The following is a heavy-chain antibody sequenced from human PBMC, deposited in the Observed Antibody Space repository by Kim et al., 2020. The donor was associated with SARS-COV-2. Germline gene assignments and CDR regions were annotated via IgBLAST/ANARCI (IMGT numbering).Heavy chain of an antibody. J-gene: IGHJ4*02. CDR2: ISGSGGST. CDR1: GFTFSSYA. V-gene: IGHV3-23*01. CDR3: AKDNWIQLWSYYFDY. D-gene: IGHD5-18*01. Sequence: GGSLRLSCAASGFTFSSYAMSWVRQAPGKGLEWVSAISGSGGSTYYADSVKGRFTISRDNSKNTLYLQMNSLRAEDTAVYYCAKDNWIQLWSYYFDYWGQGTLVTVSS.